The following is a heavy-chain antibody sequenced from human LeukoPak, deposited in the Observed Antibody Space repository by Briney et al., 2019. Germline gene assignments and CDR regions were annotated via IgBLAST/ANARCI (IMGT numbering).Heavy chain of an antibody. V-gene: IGHV3-23*01. J-gene: IGHJ4*02. D-gene: IGHD4-17*01. Sequence: GGSLRLSCAASGFTFSSYAMRWVRQAPGKGLEWVSIISGSGGSTYYADSVKGRFTVSRDNSKNTDYLQMNSLRAEDTAIYYCAKDDDDGDHVVVDHWGQGTLVTVSS. CDR3: AKDDDDGDHVVVDH. CDR2: ISGSGGST. CDR1: GFTFSSYA.